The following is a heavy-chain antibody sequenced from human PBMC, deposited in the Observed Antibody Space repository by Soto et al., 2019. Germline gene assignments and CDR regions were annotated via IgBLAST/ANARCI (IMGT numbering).Heavy chain of an antibody. CDR3: ARGPSMEYYYYYYGMDV. J-gene: IGHJ6*02. V-gene: IGHV3-33*01. CDR1: GFTFSSYG. CDR2: IWYDGSNK. Sequence: PGGSLRLSCAASGFTFSSYGMHWVRQAPGKGLEWVAVIWYDGSNKYYADSVKGRFTISRDNSKNTLYLQMNSLRAEDTAVYYCARGPSMEYYYYYYGMDVWGQGTTVTVS. D-gene: IGHD1-1*01.